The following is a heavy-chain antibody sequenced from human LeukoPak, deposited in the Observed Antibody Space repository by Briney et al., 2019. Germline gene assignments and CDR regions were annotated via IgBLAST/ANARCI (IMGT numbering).Heavy chain of an antibody. Sequence: GGSLRLSCAASGFTFSNFWMSWVRQAPGSGLEWVANIEKDGSAEYYVDSVKGRFTISRDNAKNSLYLQMNSLRAEDTAVYYCARRRGSDSLHYWGQGTLVTVSS. CDR3: ARRRGSDSLHY. V-gene: IGHV3-7*01. J-gene: IGHJ4*02. CDR1: GFTFSNFW. CDR2: IEKDGSAE. D-gene: IGHD1-26*01.